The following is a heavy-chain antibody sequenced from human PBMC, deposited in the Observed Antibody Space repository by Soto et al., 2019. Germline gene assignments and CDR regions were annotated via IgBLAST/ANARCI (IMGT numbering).Heavy chain of an antibody. D-gene: IGHD6-19*01. CDR3: AKDNVAVAGTLDY. Sequence: GGCLRLSSAASGVTFRNYAMNWVRQAQGKGLEWVSAISGSGGSTYYADSVKGRFTISRDNAKNSLYLQMNSLRAEDMALYYCAKDNVAVAGTLDYWGQGTLVTVSS. CDR2: ISGSGGST. V-gene: IGHV3-23*01. CDR1: GVTFRNYA. J-gene: IGHJ4*02.